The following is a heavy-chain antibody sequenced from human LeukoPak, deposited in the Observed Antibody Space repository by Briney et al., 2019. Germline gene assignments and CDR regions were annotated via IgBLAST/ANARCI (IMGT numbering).Heavy chain of an antibody. CDR1: GFTCVDFT. J-gene: IGHJ4*02. V-gene: IGHV3-43*02. Sequence: GSVSCSCAGSGFTCVDFTWVCVRQAPGKGLEWVSLISGDGSSTYCADSVKGRFTISRDNSKNSLSLQMNSLRTEDTALYYCAKGLDGHYFDCSGYYDVLRYFDYDCRGNLVTVSS. CDR2: ISGDGSST. CDR3: AKGLDGHYFDCSGYYDVLRYFDY. D-gene: IGHD3-22*01.